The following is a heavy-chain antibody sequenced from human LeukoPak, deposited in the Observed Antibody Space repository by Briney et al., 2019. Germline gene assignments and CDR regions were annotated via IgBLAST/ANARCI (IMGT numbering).Heavy chain of an antibody. Sequence: PGGSLRLSCADSGFTFSSYSMNWVRQAPGKGLEWVSSISSSSSYIYYADSVKGRFTISRDNAKNSPYLQMNSLRAEDTAVYYCARAYSRSGMDVWGQGTTVTVSS. CDR3: ARAYSRSGMDV. D-gene: IGHD6-13*01. V-gene: IGHV3-21*04. J-gene: IGHJ6*02. CDR1: GFTFSSYS. CDR2: ISSSSSYI.